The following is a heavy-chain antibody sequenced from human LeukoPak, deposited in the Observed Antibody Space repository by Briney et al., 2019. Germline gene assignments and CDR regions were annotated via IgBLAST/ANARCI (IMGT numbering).Heavy chain of an antibody. CDR1: GYTFTSYG. CDR3: ARDWTGTTYWDFDY. V-gene: IGHV1-18*01. D-gene: IGHD1-7*01. J-gene: IGHJ4*02. Sequence: ASVKVSCKASGYTFTSYGISWVRQAPGQGLEWMGWISAYNGNTNYAQKLQGRVTMTTDTSTSTAYMELRSLRSDDTAVYYCARDWTGTTYWDFDYWGQGTLVTVSS. CDR2: ISAYNGNT.